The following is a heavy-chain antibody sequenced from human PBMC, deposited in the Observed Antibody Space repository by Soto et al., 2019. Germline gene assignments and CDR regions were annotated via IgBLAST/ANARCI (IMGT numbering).Heavy chain of an antibody. D-gene: IGHD6-13*01. CDR3: ARDRRYSSSWYSSGY. Sequence: QVQLVQSGAEVKKPGASVKVSCKASGYTFTSYGISWVRQAPGLGLEWMGWISAYNGNTNYAQKLQGRVTMTTDTSTSTAYMERRSLRSDDTAVYYCARDRRYSSSWYSSGYWGQGTLVTVSS. CDR2: ISAYNGNT. V-gene: IGHV1-18*01. J-gene: IGHJ4*02. CDR1: GYTFTSYG.